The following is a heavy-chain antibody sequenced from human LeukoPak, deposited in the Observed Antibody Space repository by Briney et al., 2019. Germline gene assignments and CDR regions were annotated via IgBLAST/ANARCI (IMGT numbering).Heavy chain of an antibody. V-gene: IGHV3-30*03. J-gene: IGHJ6*03. D-gene: IGHD2-8*01. CDR3: ASLMSYYYYMDV. CDR2: ISYDGSNK. Sequence: GGSLRLSCAASGFTFSHYGVHWVRQAPGKGLEWVAAISYDGSNKYYADSVKGRFTISRDNSKNTVFLQMNSLRAEDTAVYYCASLMSYYYYMDVWGKGTTVTVSS. CDR1: GFTFSHYG.